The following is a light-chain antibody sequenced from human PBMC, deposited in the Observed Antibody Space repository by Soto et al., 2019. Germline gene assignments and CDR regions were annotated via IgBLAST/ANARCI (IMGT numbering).Light chain of an antibody. V-gene: IGLV1-47*01. CDR1: SSNIGSNY. CDR2: RNN. Sequence: QSVLTQPPSASGTPGQRVTISCSGSSSNIGSNYVYWYQQLPGTAPKLLIYRNNQRPSGVPDRFSGSKSGTSASLAISGRRSEDEADYYCAAWDDSLSKVFGGGTKLTVL. J-gene: IGLJ3*02. CDR3: AAWDDSLSKV.